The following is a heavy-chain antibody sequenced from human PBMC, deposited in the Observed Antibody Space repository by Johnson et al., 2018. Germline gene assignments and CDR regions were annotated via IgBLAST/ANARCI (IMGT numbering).Heavy chain of an antibody. V-gene: IGHV3-64*01. CDR1: GFTVSTDH. Sequence: VQLVESGGGLIQPGGSLRLSCAASGFTVSTDHMSWVRQAPGKGLEWVSAISSNGGSTYYANSVKGRFTISRDNSKNTLYLQMGSLRAEDMAVYYCARDLPLDVWGKGTTVTVSS. CDR3: ARDLPLDV. CDR2: ISSNGGST. J-gene: IGHJ6*04.